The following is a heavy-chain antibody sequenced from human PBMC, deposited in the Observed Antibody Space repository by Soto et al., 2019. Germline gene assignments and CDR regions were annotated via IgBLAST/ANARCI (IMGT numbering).Heavy chain of an antibody. CDR2: FDPEDGET. CDR3: ATALYGSGSYPIYYYGMDV. CDR1: GSTLTELS. J-gene: IGHJ6*02. D-gene: IGHD3-10*01. V-gene: IGHV1-24*01. Sequence: ASVKVSCKVSGSTLTELSMHWVRQAPGKGLEWMGGFDPEDGETIYAQKFQGRVTMTEDTSTDTAYMELSSLRSEDTAVYYCATALYGSGSYPIYYYGMDVWGQGTTVTVSS.